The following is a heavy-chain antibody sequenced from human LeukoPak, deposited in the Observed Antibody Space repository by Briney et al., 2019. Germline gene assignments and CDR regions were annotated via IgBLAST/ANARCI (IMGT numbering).Heavy chain of an antibody. CDR1: GYTFTNYD. J-gene: IGHJ5*01. CDR2: MNPKSGYT. CDR3: ARASGSIDS. Sequence: EASVKVSCKSSGYTFTNYDINWVRQATGQGLEWMGWMNPKSGYTGYAQKFQGRVTMTRDTSIRTAYMELGSLRSEDTAVYYWARASGSIDSWGQGTLVTVSS. D-gene: IGHD1-26*01. V-gene: IGHV1-8*01.